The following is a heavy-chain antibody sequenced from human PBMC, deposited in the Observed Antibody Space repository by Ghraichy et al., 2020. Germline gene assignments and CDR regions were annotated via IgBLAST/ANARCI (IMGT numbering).Heavy chain of an antibody. CDR1: GGSISSYY. V-gene: IGHV4-59*01. CDR3: ARDGGTYYYDSSGYYSHVFADFDI. Sequence: SETLSLTCTVSGGSISSYYWSWIRHPPHQGLDLIGYIYYSGSTNYNPSLKSRVPITVDTSTNQFSLKLSPVTAADTAVYDCARDGGTYYYDSSGYYSHVFADFDIWGQGTMVTVSS. J-gene: IGHJ3*02. D-gene: IGHD3-22*01. CDR2: IYYSGST.